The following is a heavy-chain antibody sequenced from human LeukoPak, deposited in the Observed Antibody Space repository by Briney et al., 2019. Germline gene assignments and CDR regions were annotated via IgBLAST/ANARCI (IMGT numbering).Heavy chain of an antibody. J-gene: IGHJ6*03. D-gene: IGHD2-2*01. Sequence: ASVKVSCKASGYTFTGYYMHWVRQAPGQGLEWMGWINPNSGGTNYAQKFQGRVTMTRDKSISTAYMELSRLRSDDTAVYYCARDSRGYCSSTSCYAPLLKYYYYYMDVWGKGTTVTVSS. CDR1: GYTFTGYY. CDR3: ARDSRGYCSSTSCYAPLLKYYYYYMDV. V-gene: IGHV1-2*02. CDR2: INPNSGGT.